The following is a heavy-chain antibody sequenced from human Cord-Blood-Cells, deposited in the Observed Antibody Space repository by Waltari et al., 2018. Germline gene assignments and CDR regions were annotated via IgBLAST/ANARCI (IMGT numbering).Heavy chain of an antibody. D-gene: IGHD4-4*01. CDR3: ARWTTVNRFDP. J-gene: IGHJ5*02. Sequence: QLQLQESGPGLVKPSETLSLTCTVSGGSISSSSYYWGWIRQPPGKGLEWIGSIYYSGSTYYNPSLKSRVTISVDTSKNQFSLKLSSVTAADTAVYYCARWTTVNRFDPWGQGTLVTVSS. V-gene: IGHV4-39*01. CDR1: GGSISSSSYY. CDR2: IYYSGST.